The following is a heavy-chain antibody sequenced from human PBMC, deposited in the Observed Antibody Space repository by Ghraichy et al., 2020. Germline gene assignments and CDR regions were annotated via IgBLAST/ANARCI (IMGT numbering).Heavy chain of an antibody. CDR3: AREPLYCSSTSCYSYYYGMDV. Sequence: GGSLRLSCAASGFTVSSNYMSWVRQAPGKGLEWVSVIYSGGSTYYADSVKGRFTISRDNSKNTLYLQMNSLRAEDTAVYYCAREPLYCSSTSCYSYYYGMDVWGQGTTVTVSS. D-gene: IGHD2-2*01. CDR1: GFTVSSNY. CDR2: IYSGGST. V-gene: IGHV3-53*01. J-gene: IGHJ6*02.